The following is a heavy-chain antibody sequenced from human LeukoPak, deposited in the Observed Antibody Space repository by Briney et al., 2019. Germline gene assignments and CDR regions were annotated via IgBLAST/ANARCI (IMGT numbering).Heavy chain of an antibody. D-gene: IGHD3-10*01. CDR3: ANLPIRGSGSYYTDY. J-gene: IGHJ4*02. Sequence: HPGGSLRLSCAASGLTFSSSGTHWVSHDPGEGLEWVAFIQYEGSEKYYGDSVKGRFTISRDNSKNTLYLQMNSLRAEDTAAYYCANLPIRGSGSYYTDYWGQGTLVTVSS. CDR1: GLTFSSSG. V-gene: IGHV3-30*02. CDR2: IQYEGSEK.